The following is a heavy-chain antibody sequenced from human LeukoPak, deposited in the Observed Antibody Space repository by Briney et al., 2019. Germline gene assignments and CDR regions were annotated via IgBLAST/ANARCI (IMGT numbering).Heavy chain of an antibody. D-gene: IGHD3-9*01. J-gene: IGHJ4*02. Sequence: SETLSLTCTVSGGSISSYYWSWIRQPPGKGLEWIGYIYYSGSTNYNPSLKSRVTISVDTSKNQFSLKLSSVTAADTAVYYCARGNDILTFDYWGQGTLVTVSS. CDR3: ARGNDILTFDY. CDR2: IYYSGST. CDR1: GGSISSYY. V-gene: IGHV4-59*01.